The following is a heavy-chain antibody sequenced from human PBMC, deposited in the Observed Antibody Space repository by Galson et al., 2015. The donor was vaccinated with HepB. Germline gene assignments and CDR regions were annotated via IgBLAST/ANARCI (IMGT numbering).Heavy chain of an antibody. Sequence: SVKVSCKASGYTFTSYGISWVRQAPGQGLEWMGWISAYNGNTNYAQKLQGRVTMTTDTSTSTAYMELRSLRSDDTAVYYCARVDIVVVPAAIGVHDYWGQGTLVTVSS. D-gene: IGHD2-2*02. V-gene: IGHV1-18*01. CDR2: ISAYNGNT. CDR1: GYTFTSYG. J-gene: IGHJ4*02. CDR3: ARVDIVVVPAAIGVHDY.